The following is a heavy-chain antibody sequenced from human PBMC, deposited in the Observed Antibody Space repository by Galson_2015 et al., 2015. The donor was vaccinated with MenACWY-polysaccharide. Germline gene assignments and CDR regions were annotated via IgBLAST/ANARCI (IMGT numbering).Heavy chain of an antibody. Sequence: SLRLSCAVSGFTFNSYAMNWVRQAPGKGLEWVSAISGSGDNTYYADSVRGRFTISRDNSKNTLFLQMNSLRVEDTAVCYCARRAPGWELFRQFFYYGMDVWGQGTTVTVSS. J-gene: IGHJ6*02. D-gene: IGHD3-10*01. CDR2: ISGSGDNT. CDR1: GFTFNSYA. CDR3: ARRAPGWELFRQFFYYGMDV. V-gene: IGHV3-23*01.